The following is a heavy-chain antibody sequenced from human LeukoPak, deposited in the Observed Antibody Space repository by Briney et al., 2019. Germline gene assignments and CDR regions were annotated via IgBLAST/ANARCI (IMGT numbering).Heavy chain of an antibody. CDR3: AKVGYCSGGSCYSGSPTTLVYDY. CDR1: GFTFSTYA. Sequence: GGSLRLSCAASGFTFSTYAMSWIRQAPGKGLEWASTISGGGGSTYYADSVTGRFTISRDNSKNTLYLQMNSLRAEDTAVYYCAKVGYCSGGSCYSGSPTTLVYDYWGQGTLVTVSS. D-gene: IGHD2-15*01. V-gene: IGHV3-23*01. J-gene: IGHJ4*02. CDR2: ISGGGGST.